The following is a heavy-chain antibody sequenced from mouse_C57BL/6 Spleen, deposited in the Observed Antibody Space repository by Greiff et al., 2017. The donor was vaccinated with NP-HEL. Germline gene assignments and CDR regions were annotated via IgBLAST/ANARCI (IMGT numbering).Heavy chain of an antibody. CDR1: GFTFSSYA. D-gene: IGHD1-1*01. J-gene: IGHJ4*01. Sequence: EVKLVESGGGLVKPGGSLKLSCAASGFTFSSYAMSWVRQTPEKRLEWVATISDGGSYTYYPDNVKGRFTISRDNAKNNLYLQMSHLKSEDTAMYYCARTDYGSSYDMDYWGQGTSVTVSS. CDR3: ARTDYGSSYDMDY. CDR2: ISDGGSYT. V-gene: IGHV5-4*03.